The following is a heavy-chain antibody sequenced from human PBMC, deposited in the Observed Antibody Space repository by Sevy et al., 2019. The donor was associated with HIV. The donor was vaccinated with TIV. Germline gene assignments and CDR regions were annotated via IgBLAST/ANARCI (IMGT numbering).Heavy chain of an antibody. J-gene: IGHJ4*02. CDR1: GFTFDDYA. V-gene: IGHV3-9*01. Sequence: GGSLRLSCAASGFTFDDYAMHWVRQAPGKGLEWVSGINWNSGSMGYADSVKGRFTISRDNAKYFLYLQMNSLRAEDTALYYCAKARFGEYLKDPYFEYWGQGTLVTVSS. CDR2: INWNSGSM. D-gene: IGHD3-10*01. CDR3: AKARFGEYLKDPYFEY.